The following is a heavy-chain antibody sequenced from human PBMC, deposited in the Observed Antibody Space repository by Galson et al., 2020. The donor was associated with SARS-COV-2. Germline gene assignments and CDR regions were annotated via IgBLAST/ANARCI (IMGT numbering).Heavy chain of an antibody. J-gene: IGHJ6*02. D-gene: IGHD3-16*01. Sequence: GESLKISCAASGFPFISYSMNWVRQAPGKGLEWVSSISAGSTYTYYADSVTGRFTIPRDNAKNSLYLQMNSLRAGDTAVYYCARVGDMATTPADYHDYGLDVWGQGTTVSVSS. CDR1: GFPFISYS. CDR3: ARVGDMATTPADYHDYGLDV. V-gene: IGHV3-21*01. CDR2: ISAGSTYT.